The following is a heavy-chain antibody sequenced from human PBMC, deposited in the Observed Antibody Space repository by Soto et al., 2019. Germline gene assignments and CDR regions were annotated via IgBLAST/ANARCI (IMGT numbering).Heavy chain of an antibody. CDR2: INHSGST. CDR3: AGGYGDHEYYYYGMDV. CDR1: GGSFSGYY. Sequence: PSETLSLTCAVYGGSFSGYYWSWIRQPPGKGLEWIGEINHSGSTNYNPSLKSRVTISVDTSKNQFSLKLSSVTAADTAVYYCAGGYGDHEYYYYGMDVWGQGTTVTVSS. J-gene: IGHJ6*02. V-gene: IGHV4-34*01. D-gene: IGHD4-17*01.